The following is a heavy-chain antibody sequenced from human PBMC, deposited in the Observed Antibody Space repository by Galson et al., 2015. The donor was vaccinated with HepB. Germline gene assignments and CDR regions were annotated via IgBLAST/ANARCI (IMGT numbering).Heavy chain of an antibody. Sequence: SLRLSCAASGFTFSNAWMNWVRQAPGKGLEWVGRIKSKTDGGTTDYAAPVKGRFTISRDDSKNTLYLQMNSLKTEDTAVYYCTTDYVWGSYRRYYFDYWGQGTLVTVSS. D-gene: IGHD3-16*02. CDR3: TTDYVWGSYRRYYFDY. CDR2: IKSKTDGGTT. CDR1: GFTFSNAW. V-gene: IGHV3-15*07. J-gene: IGHJ4*02.